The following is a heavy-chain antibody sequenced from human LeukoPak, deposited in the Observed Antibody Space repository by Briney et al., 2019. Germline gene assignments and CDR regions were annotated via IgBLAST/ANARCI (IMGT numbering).Heavy chain of an antibody. CDR2: IRSEAYDGTT. CDR3: TRGGGSGRYFFDG. D-gene: IGHD6-19*01. CDR1: GFTFSTYN. Sequence: GGSLRLSCAASGFTFSTYNMNWVRQAPGKGLEWVGFIRSEAYDGTTEYAASVKGRFTISRDDFKSIAYLQMNSLKTEDTAMYYCTRGGGSGRYFFDGWGQGTLVTVSS. J-gene: IGHJ4*02. V-gene: IGHV3-49*04.